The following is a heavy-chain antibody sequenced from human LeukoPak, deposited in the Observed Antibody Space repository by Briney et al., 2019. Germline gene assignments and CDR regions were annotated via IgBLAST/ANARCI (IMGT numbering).Heavy chain of an antibody. CDR3: AKDINYDSSGPFDY. CDR1: GFTLDDYA. J-gene: IGHJ4*02. D-gene: IGHD3-22*01. V-gene: IGHV3-9*03. Sequence: PGRSLRLSCAASGFTLDDYAMHWVRQAPGKGLEWVSGISWNSGSIGYADSVKGRFTISRDNAKNSLCLQMNSLRAEDMALYYCAKDINYDSSGPFDYWGQGTLVTVSS. CDR2: ISWNSGSI.